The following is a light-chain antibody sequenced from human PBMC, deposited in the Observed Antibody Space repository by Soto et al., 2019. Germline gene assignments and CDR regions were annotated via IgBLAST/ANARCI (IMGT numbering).Light chain of an antibody. J-gene: IGKJ1*01. CDR2: WAS. Sequence: DRVLTPSPDSLSVTMGKRATSNCKSSQIVLYSSNSKNYLAWYQQKPGQPPKLLIYWASTRESGVPDRFSGSGSGTDFTLTISSLQAEDVAIYYCQQFYGASLTFGQGT. V-gene: IGKV4-1*01. CDR3: QQFYGASLT. CDR1: QIVLYSSNSKNY.